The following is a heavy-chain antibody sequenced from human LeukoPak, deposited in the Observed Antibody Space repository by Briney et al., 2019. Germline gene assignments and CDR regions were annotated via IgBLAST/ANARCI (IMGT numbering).Heavy chain of an antibody. V-gene: IGHV4-34*01. CDR3: ARISWVDNGALFDY. J-gene: IGHJ4*02. Sequence: PSETLSLTCAVYGGSFSGYYWSWIRQPPGKGLEWIGEINHSGSTNYNPSLKSRVTISVDTSKNQFSLKLSSVTAADTAVYYCARISWVDNGALFDYWGQGTLVTVSS. D-gene: IGHD2-8*01. CDR2: INHSGST. CDR1: GGSFSGYY.